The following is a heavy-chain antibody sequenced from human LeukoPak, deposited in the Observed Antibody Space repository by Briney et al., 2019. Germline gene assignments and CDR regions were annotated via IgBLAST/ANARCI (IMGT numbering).Heavy chain of an antibody. CDR1: GDSVSSNSAA. D-gene: IGHD5-12*01. Sequence: SQTLSLTCAISGDSVSSNSAAWSWIRQSPSRGFEWLGRTYYRSKWFTDYAVCVKSRLTINPDTYKNLFSLQLNSVTPEDTAVYYCARDRSGYESEFDYWGQGTLVTVSS. CDR2: TYYRSKWFT. CDR3: ARDRSGYESEFDY. J-gene: IGHJ4*02. V-gene: IGHV6-1*01.